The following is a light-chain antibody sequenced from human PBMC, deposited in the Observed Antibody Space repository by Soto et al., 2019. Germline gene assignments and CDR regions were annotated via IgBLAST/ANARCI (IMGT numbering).Light chain of an antibody. CDR1: TGAVTTDNF. Sequence: QTVVTQEPSLTVSPGGTITLTCASSTGAVTTDNFPNWFQQKPGQAPRALIYSTYHKYSRTPARFSGSLLGGKAVLTLSGVQPDDEAEYHCLLYSDGSMLFGGGTKVTVL. J-gene: IGLJ2*01. V-gene: IGLV7-43*01. CDR2: STY. CDR3: LLYSDGSML.